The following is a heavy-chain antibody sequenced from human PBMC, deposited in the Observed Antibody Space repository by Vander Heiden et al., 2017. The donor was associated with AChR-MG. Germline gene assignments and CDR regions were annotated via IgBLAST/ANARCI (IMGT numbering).Heavy chain of an antibody. CDR1: GYSFTSYW. CDR2: IYPGDSDT. CDR3: ARHLSLYSDSSGYYHRYFEY. V-gene: IGHV5-51*01. Sequence: EVQLVQSGAEVKKPGESLQISCKGSGYSFTSYWIGWGRQMPGKGLEWMGIIYPGDSDTRYSPSFQGQVTISADKSISTAYLQWSSLKASDTAMYYCARHLSLYSDSSGYYHRYFEYWGQGTLGTVSS. J-gene: IGHJ4*02. D-gene: IGHD3-22*01.